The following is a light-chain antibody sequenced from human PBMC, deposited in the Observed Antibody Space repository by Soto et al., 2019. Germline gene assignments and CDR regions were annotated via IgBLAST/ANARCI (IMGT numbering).Light chain of an antibody. CDR3: QQYNNWLT. V-gene: IGKV3-15*01. Sequence: EIVMTQSPATLSVSPGERATISCRASQSVSSNLAWYQQKPGQAPRLLIYGASTRATGIPARFSGSGSGTEFTLTISSLQSEDFAVYYCQQYNNWLTFGQGTKV. CDR2: GAS. CDR1: QSVSSN. J-gene: IGKJ1*01.